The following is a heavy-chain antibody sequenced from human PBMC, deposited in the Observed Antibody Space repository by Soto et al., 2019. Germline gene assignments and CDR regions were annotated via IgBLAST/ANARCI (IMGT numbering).Heavy chain of an antibody. V-gene: IGHV1-69*12. CDR3: ARDNDRPQLGGNYYYILDV. CDR2: IMPVFHTP. J-gene: IGHJ6*02. Sequence: QVQLEQSGAEVKKPGSSVKVSCKASGGTFGTAAISRVRQAPGQGLEWMGGIMPVFHTPDYAQKFQGRVTITADESTNTAYMELSGLRSDDTPVYYCARDNDRPQLGGNYYYILDVWGQGTTITVSS. D-gene: IGHD2-8*01. CDR1: GGTFGTAA.